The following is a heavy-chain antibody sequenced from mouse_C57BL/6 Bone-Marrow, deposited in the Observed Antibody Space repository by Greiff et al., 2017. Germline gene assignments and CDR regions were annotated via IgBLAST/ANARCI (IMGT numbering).Heavy chain of an antibody. CDR2: ISSGGDYI. CDR3: TRGGVTTCFFDY. V-gene: IGHV5S21*01. Sequence: EVKLEESGEGLVKPGGSLKLSCAASGFTFSSYAMSWVRQTPEKRLEWVAYISSGGDYIYYADTVKGRFTISRDNARNTLYLQMSSLKSEDTAMYYCTRGGVTTCFFDYWGQGTTLTVSS. CDR1: GFTFSSYA. D-gene: IGHD2-5*01. J-gene: IGHJ2*01.